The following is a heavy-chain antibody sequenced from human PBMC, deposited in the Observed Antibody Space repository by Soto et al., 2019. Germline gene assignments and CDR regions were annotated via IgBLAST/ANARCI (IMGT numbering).Heavy chain of an antibody. J-gene: IGHJ4*02. CDR3: ARDLTAAGTGSFDY. CDR2: IWYDGSNK. Sequence: QVQLVESGGGVVQPGRSLRLSCAASGFTFSSYGMYWVRQAPGKGLEWVAVIWYDGSNKYYADSVKGRFTISRDNSKNTLYLQMNSLRAEDTAVYYCARDLTAAGTGSFDYWGQGTLVTVSS. CDR1: GFTFSSYG. D-gene: IGHD6-13*01. V-gene: IGHV3-33*01.